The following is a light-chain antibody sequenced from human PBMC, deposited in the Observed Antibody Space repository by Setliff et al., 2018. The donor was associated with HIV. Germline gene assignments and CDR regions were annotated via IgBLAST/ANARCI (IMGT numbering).Light chain of an antibody. Sequence: QSALAQPASVSGSPGQSITMSCTGTSSDVGGYNYFSWYQQHPGKAPKLMIYEVNRRPSGVSDRFSGSKSGNTASLTISGLQAEDEADYYCSSYTRSATYVFGTGTKVTVL. CDR2: EVN. CDR1: SSDVGGYNY. J-gene: IGLJ1*01. V-gene: IGLV2-14*01. CDR3: SSYTRSATYV.